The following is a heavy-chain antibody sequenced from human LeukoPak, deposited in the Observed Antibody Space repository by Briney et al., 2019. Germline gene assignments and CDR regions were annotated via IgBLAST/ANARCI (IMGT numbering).Heavy chain of an antibody. Sequence: ASVKVSCRASGGTFSSYAISWVRQAPGQGLEWMGGIIPIFGTANNAQKFQGRVTITTDESTSTAYMELSSLRSEDTAVYYCAREGKNIVVVPAAIPHDAFDIWGQGTMVTVSS. CDR2: IIPIFGTA. V-gene: IGHV1-69*05. CDR3: AREGKNIVVVPAAIPHDAFDI. J-gene: IGHJ3*02. D-gene: IGHD2-2*01. CDR1: GGTFSSYA.